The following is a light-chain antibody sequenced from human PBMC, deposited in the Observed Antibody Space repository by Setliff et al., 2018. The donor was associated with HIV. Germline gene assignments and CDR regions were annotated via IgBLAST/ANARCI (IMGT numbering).Light chain of an antibody. V-gene: IGLV2-23*02. CDR1: SSDVGSYNF. CDR2: QVN. CDR3: CSYAGTNTYV. Sequence: QSALAQPASVSGSPGQSITISCTGSSSDVGSYNFVSWYQQHPGKAPKLMIYQVNKRPSGVSNRFSGSKSGNTASLTISGLQAEDETDYYCCSYAGTNTYVFGTGTKDTVL. J-gene: IGLJ1*01.